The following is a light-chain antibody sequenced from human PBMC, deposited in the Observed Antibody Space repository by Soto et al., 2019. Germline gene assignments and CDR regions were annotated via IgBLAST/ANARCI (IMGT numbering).Light chain of an antibody. CDR3: LLYYDGTYV. CDR2: SSS. V-gene: IGLV7-43*01. Sequence: QSLVTQEPSETVSPGGTVTLTCASSAGAVTSGYSPNWIQQKPGQAPRALVYSSSKKHSWTPARFSGSLLGGKAALTLSGVQPEDEAEYYCLLYYDGTYVFGTGTKVTVL. J-gene: IGLJ1*01. CDR1: AGAVTSGYS.